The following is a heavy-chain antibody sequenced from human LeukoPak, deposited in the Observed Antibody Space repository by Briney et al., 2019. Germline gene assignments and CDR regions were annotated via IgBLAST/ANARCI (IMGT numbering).Heavy chain of an antibody. J-gene: IGHJ4*02. CDR1: GFAFNSYS. V-gene: IGHV3-21*01. Sequence: PGGSLRLSCAASGFAFNSYSMNWVRQAPGKGLEWVASITTSSTYMHYADSVKGRFTTSRDNAKNSLYLQMNSLRADDTAVYFCARHRYYFDYWGQGTLVTVSS. CDR3: ARHRYYFDY. CDR2: ITTSSTYM.